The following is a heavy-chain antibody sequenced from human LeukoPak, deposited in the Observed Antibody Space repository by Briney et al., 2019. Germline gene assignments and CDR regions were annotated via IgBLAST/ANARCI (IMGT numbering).Heavy chain of an antibody. CDR1: GDSISSGNYY. D-gene: IGHD3-10*01. V-gene: IGHV4-38-2*02. J-gene: IGHJ5*02. CDR3: ARDYYGSGTYNWFDP. Sequence: SETLSLTCTVSGDSISSGNYYWSWIRQPPGKGLEWIGSIYHSGSTYYNPSLKSRVTISVDTSKNQFSLKLSSVTAADTAVYYCARDYYGSGTYNWFDPWGQGTLVTVSS. CDR2: IYHSGST.